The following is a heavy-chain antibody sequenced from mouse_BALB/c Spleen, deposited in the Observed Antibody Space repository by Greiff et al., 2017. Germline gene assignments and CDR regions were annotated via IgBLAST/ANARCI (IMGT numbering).Heavy chain of an antibody. D-gene: IGHD2-1*01. CDR1: GYAFSSYW. CDR3: ASNYDWYFDV. Sequence: QVQLQQSGAELVRPGSSVKISCKASGYAFSSYWMNWVKQRPGQGLEWIGQIYPGDGDTNYNGKFKGKATLTADKSSSTAYMQLSSLTSEDSAVYFCASNYDWYFDVWGAGTTVTVSS. V-gene: IGHV1-80*01. CDR2: IYPGDGDT. J-gene: IGHJ1*01.